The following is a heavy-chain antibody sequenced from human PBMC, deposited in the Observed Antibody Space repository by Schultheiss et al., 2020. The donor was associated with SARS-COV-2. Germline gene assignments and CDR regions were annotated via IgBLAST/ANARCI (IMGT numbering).Heavy chain of an antibody. CDR3: ARCSRDKVHHLLSVRFYHYMDV. J-gene: IGHJ6*03. Sequence: GESLKISCAASGFTFSSYAMSWIRQAPGKGPEWVSGISESGASTYYVDSVRGRFTISRDSSKNTLYLQMNSLRAEDTAVYYCARCSRDKVHHLLSVRFYHYMDVWGKGTTVTVSS. CDR2: ISESGAST. D-gene: IGHD2-2*01. CDR1: GFTFSSYA. V-gene: IGHV3-23*01.